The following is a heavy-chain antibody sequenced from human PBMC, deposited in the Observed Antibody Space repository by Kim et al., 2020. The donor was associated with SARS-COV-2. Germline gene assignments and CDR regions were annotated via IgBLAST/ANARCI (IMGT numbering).Heavy chain of an antibody. Sequence: ASVKVSCKASGYTFTSYDINWVRQATGQGLEWMGWMNPNSGNTGYAQKFQGRVTMTRNTSISTAYMELSSLRSEDTAVYYCARAGLYYGSGSYYNGGEGYWGQGTLVTVSS. CDR2: MNPNSGNT. CDR3: ARAGLYYGSGSYYNGGEGY. J-gene: IGHJ4*02. D-gene: IGHD3-10*01. V-gene: IGHV1-8*01. CDR1: GYTFTSYD.